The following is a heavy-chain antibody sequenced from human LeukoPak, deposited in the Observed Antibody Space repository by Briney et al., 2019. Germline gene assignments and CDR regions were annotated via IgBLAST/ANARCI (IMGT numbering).Heavy chain of an antibody. CDR2: ISGSGGST. V-gene: IGHV3-23*01. Sequence: GGSLRLSCAASGFTFSSYAMSWVRQAPGKGLEWVSGISGSGGSTYYADSVKGRFTISRDNAKDSLYLQMTSLRDEDTAVYYCARVSGSYYFDYWGQGTLVTVSS. D-gene: IGHD3-10*01. CDR1: GFTFSSYA. CDR3: ARVSGSYYFDY. J-gene: IGHJ4*02.